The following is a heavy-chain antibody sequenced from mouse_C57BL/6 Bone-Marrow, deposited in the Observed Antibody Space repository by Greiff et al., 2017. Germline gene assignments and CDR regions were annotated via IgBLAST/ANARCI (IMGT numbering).Heavy chain of an antibody. Sequence: EVMLVESGGGLVKPGGSLKLSCAASGFTFSSYAMSWVRQTPEKRLEWVATISDGGSYTYYPDNVKGRFTISRDNAKNNLYLQMSHLKSEDTAMYYCARDMDYYGSIYWYFDVWGTGTTVTVSS. J-gene: IGHJ1*03. CDR2: ISDGGSYT. D-gene: IGHD1-1*01. CDR1: GFTFSSYA. CDR3: ARDMDYYGSIYWYFDV. V-gene: IGHV5-4*01.